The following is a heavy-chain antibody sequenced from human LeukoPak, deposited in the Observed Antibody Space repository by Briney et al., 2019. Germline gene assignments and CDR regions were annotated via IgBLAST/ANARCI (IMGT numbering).Heavy chain of an antibody. Sequence: ASVKVSCKASGYTFTGYYMHWVRQAPGQGLEWMGWINPNSGGTNYAQKFQGRVTMTRDTSISTAYMELSRLRSDDTAVYYCARGHLGYSSGSDNWGQGTLVTVSS. CDR1: GYTFTGYY. CDR3: ARGHLGYSSGSDN. D-gene: IGHD6-19*01. J-gene: IGHJ4*02. V-gene: IGHV1-2*02. CDR2: INPNSGGT.